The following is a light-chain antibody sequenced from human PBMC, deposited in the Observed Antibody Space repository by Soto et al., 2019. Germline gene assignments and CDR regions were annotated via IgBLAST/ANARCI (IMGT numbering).Light chain of an antibody. Sequence: EIVMTQSPATLSVSPDERATLSCRASQSVSNNLAWYQQKPGQAPRLLIYGASTRATGIPARFSGSGSGTEFTLNISSLQSEDFAVYYCQQYNNWPLYTFGQGTKLEIK. CDR2: GAS. CDR1: QSVSNN. V-gene: IGKV3-15*01. J-gene: IGKJ2*01. CDR3: QQYNNWPLYT.